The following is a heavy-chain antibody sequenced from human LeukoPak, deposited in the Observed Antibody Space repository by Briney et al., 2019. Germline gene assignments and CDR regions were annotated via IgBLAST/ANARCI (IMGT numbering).Heavy chain of an antibody. V-gene: IGHV1-2*02. CDR1: GYTFTGYY. J-gene: IGHJ1*01. CDR3: AREWSKAEQLAEYFQH. Sequence: ASVKVSCKASGYTFTGYYMHWVRQAPGQGLEWMGWINPNSGGTNYAQKFQGRVTMTRDTSISTAYMELSRLRSDDTAVYYCAREWSKAEQLAEYFQHWGQGTLVTVSS. D-gene: IGHD6-6*01. CDR2: INPNSGGT.